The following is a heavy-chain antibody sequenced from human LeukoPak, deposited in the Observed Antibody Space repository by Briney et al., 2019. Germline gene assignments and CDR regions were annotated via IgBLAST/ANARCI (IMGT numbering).Heavy chain of an antibody. J-gene: IGHJ4*02. V-gene: IGHV1-69*06. Sequence: ASVKVSCKASGGTFSSYAISWVRQAPGQGLEWMGGIIPIFGTANYAQKFQGRVTITADKSTSTAYMELSSLRSEDTAVYYCARAPLAAAGTGFGDYWGQGTLVTVSS. CDR3: ARAPLAAAGTGFGDY. CDR1: GGTFSSYA. D-gene: IGHD6-13*01. CDR2: IIPIFGTA.